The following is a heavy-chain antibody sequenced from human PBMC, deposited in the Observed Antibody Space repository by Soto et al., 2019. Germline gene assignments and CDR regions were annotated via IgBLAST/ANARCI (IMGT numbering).Heavy chain of an antibody. Sequence: QLQLQESGSGLVRPSQTLSLTCAVSGGSISSGGYSWNWIRQPPGKGLEWIGYIYHSGSTLYNPFLKRRVNISVDKSKHQFSLKPTSVTAADTAVYYSARNQLEGNWFDPWGQGTLVTVSS. CDR2: IYHSGST. J-gene: IGHJ5*02. CDR1: GGSISSGGYS. CDR3: ARNQLEGNWFDP. D-gene: IGHD1-1*01. V-gene: IGHV4-30-2*01.